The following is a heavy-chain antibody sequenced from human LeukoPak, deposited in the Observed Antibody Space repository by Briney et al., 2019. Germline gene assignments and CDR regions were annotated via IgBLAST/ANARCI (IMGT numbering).Heavy chain of an antibody. J-gene: IGHJ4*02. V-gene: IGHV3-23*01. CDR3: AKDNIVVVPAAGGFDY. Sequence: GRSLRLSCAASGFNFSSFGMHWVRQAPGKGLEWVSAISGSGGSTYYADSVKGRFTISRDNSKNTLYLQMNSLRAEDTAVYYCAKDNIVVVPAAGGFDYWGQGTLVTVSS. CDR2: ISGSGGST. CDR1: GFNFSSFG. D-gene: IGHD2-2*01.